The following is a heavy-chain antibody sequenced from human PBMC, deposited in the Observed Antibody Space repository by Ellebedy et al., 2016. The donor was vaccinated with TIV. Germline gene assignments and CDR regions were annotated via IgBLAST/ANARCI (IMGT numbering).Heavy chain of an antibody. Sequence: GESLKISXAASGFTFSSYSMNWVRQAPGKGLEWVSSISSSSSYIYYADSVKGRFTISRDNAKNSLYLQMNSLRAEDTAVYYCARDYCSSTSCYGDVWGQGTTVTVSS. V-gene: IGHV3-21*01. CDR2: ISSSSSYI. CDR1: GFTFSSYS. J-gene: IGHJ6*02. D-gene: IGHD2-2*01. CDR3: ARDYCSSTSCYGDV.